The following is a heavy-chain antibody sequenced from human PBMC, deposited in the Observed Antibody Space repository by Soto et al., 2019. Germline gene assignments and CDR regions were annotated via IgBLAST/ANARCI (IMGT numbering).Heavy chain of an antibody. J-gene: IGHJ6*02. V-gene: IGHV3-33*01. Sequence: QVQLVESGGGVVQPGRSLRLSCAASGFTFSSYGMHWVRQAPGKGLEWVAVIWYDGSNKYYADSVKGRFTISRDNSKNTMYLQMNSRRAEDKAVYYCAREFSSGWYRYGMDVWGQGTTVTVSS. CDR2: IWYDGSNK. CDR1: GFTFSSYG. CDR3: AREFSSGWYRYGMDV. D-gene: IGHD6-19*01.